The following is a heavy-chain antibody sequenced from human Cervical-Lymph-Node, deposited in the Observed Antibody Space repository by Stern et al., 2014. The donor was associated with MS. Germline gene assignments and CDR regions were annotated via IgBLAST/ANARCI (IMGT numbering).Heavy chain of an antibody. CDR1: GGTFSSYA. CDR2: IIPNFGTA. Sequence: VQLVESGAEVKKPGSSVKVSCKASGGTFSSYAIRWVRQAPGQGLAWMGGIIPNFGTANYAQKFQGRITITADESRSTAYMELSSLRSEETAVYYCARGELKEGLVRGMDVWGQGTTVTVSS. V-gene: IGHV1-69*01. CDR3: ARGELKEGLVRGMDV. J-gene: IGHJ6*02. D-gene: IGHD1-26*01.